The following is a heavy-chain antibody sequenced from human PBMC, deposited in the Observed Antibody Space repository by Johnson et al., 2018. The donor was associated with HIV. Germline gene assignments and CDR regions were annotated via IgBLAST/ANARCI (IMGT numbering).Heavy chain of an antibody. J-gene: IGHJ3*02. CDR3: AKERANIRSVVI. D-gene: IGHD2/OR15-2a*01. Sequence: QMQLVESGAGVVQPGRSLRLSCEASGFTFSSYGMHWVRQAPGKGLEWVAGISHDGINKYYREQVKGRFTISRDKSKNTRHLQINSLRAEDTAMYYCAKERANIRSVVIWGHGTVVTVSS. V-gene: IGHV3-30*18. CDR2: ISHDGINK. CDR1: GFTFSSYG.